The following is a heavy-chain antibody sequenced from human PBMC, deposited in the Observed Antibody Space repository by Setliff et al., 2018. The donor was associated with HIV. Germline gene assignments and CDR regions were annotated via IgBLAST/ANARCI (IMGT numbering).Heavy chain of an antibody. CDR1: GFTFNNYW. CDR2: IDREGSET. J-gene: IGHJ1*01. CDR3: AQAQTSVSGSYYQYLQH. V-gene: IGHV3-7*03. D-gene: IGHD3-10*01. Sequence: PGGSLRLSCAASGFTFNNYWMSWVRQAPGKGLEWVANIDREGSETNYVDSVKGRFTISRDNSKNTLYLRMNSLRAEDTAVYYCAQAQTSVSGSYYQYLQHWGQGTLVTVSS.